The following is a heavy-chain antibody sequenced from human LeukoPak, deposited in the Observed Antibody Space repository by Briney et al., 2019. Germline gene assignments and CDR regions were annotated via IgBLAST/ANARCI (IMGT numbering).Heavy chain of an antibody. CDR1: GYSISSGYY. CDR3: ARRKRYYDFWSGYCYYFDY. J-gene: IGHJ4*02. D-gene: IGHD3-3*01. Sequence: SETLSLTCTVSGYSISSGYYWGWIRQPPGKGLEWIGSIYHSGRTFYNPSLKCRVTISVDTSKNQFSLKLSSVTAADTAVFYCARRKRYYDFWSGYCYYFDYWGQGTLVTVSS. CDR2: IYHSGRT. V-gene: IGHV4-38-2*02.